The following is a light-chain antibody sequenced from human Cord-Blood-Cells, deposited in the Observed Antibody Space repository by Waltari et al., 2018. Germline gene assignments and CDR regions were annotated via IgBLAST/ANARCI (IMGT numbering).Light chain of an antibody. V-gene: IGKV3-15*01. CDR2: GAS. CDR3: QQYNNWPPIT. Sequence: IGMTQSPATLSVSSGERATLSCRSSQSVSSNLAWYQQNPGQAPRLLIYGASTRATGIPARFSGSGSGTEFTLTISSLLSEDFAVYYCQQYNNWPPITFGQGTRLEI. J-gene: IGKJ5*01. CDR1: QSVSSN.